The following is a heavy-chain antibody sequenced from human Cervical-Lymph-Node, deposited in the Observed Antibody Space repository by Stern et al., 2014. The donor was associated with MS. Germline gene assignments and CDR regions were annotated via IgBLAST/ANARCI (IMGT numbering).Heavy chain of an antibody. CDR2: INTHTGIP. Sequence: VQLVESGSELKKPGASVKVSCKASGYTFTHYGINWVRQAPGQGLEWMGWINTHTGIPTYAQAFTGRFVFSFDASVSTAFLHISNLKADDTAIYYCSRLRVGNITRDYWGPGTLVTVSS. J-gene: IGHJ4*02. CDR1: GYTFTHYG. CDR3: SRLRVGNITRDY. D-gene: IGHD1-26*01. V-gene: IGHV7-4-1*02.